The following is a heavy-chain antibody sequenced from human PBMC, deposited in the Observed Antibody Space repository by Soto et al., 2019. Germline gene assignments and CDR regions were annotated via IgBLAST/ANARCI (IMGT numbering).Heavy chain of an antibody. Sequence: ASVKVSCKASGYTFTSHGISWVRQAPGQGLEWMGWISAYNGNTKSAQKLQGRITMTTDTSTSTAYMELRSLTSDDTAVYYCARRVAAADPYYYTGMDVWGQGTTVTVS. J-gene: IGHJ6*02. V-gene: IGHV1-18*01. CDR3: ARRVAAADPYYYTGMDV. CDR1: GYTFTSHG. D-gene: IGHD6-13*01. CDR2: ISAYNGNT.